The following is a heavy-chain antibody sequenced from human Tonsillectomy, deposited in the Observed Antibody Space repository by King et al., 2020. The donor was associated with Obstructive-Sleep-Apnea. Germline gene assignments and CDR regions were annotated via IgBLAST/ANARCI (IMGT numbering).Heavy chain of an antibody. CDR1: GITFSSYA. CDR2: ISGSGGST. J-gene: IGHJ3*02. V-gene: IGHV3-23*04. CDR3: ATILHYYDSSGYYYGGCFDI. Sequence: VQLVESGGGLVQPGGSLRLSCGASGITFSSYAMSWVRQAPGKGLEWVSVISGSGGSTNYADSVKGRFTISRDNSKNTLYLQMNSRRAEETAVYYCATILHYYDSSGYYYGGCFDIWGQGTMVTVSS. D-gene: IGHD3-22*01.